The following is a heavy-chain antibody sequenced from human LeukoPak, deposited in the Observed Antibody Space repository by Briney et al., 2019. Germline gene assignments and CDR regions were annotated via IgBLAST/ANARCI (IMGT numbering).Heavy chain of an antibody. CDR2: INPTGGST. Sequence: ASVKVSCKASGYTFPSYFMHWVRQAPGQGLEWMGIINPTGGSTTYAQKFQGRVTMTRDTSTSTVYMELSSLRSDDTAVYYCARTAARRFDHWGQGTLVTVSS. V-gene: IGHV1-46*01. CDR3: ARTAARRFDH. D-gene: IGHD6-6*01. J-gene: IGHJ4*02. CDR1: GYTFPSYF.